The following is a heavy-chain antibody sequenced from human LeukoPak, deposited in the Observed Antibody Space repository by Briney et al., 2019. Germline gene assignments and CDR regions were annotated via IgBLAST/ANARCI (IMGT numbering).Heavy chain of an antibody. Sequence: GGSLRLSCAASGFTFSSHAIHWVRQAPGKGLEWVALISYDGSNKHYADSVKGRFTISRDNSRNTLYLQMNSLRAEDTAVYYCARDRQGGNWGNFDFWGQGTLVTVSS. D-gene: IGHD3-16*01. CDR1: GFTFSSHA. CDR2: ISYDGSNK. V-gene: IGHV3-30-3*01. CDR3: ARDRQGGNWGNFDF. J-gene: IGHJ4*02.